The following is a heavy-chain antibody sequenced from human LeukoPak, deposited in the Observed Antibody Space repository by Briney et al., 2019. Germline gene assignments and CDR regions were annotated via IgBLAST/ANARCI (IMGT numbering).Heavy chain of an antibody. Sequence: PSETLSLTCAVYGGSFSGYYWSWLRQPPGKGLGWIGEINHSGSTNYNPSLKSRVTISVDTSKNQFSLKLSSVTAADTAVYYCARGAIRWFGEFPNFDYWGQGTLVTVSS. CDR1: GGSFSGYY. D-gene: IGHD3-10*01. J-gene: IGHJ4*02. CDR3: ARGAIRWFGEFPNFDY. CDR2: INHSGST. V-gene: IGHV4-34*01.